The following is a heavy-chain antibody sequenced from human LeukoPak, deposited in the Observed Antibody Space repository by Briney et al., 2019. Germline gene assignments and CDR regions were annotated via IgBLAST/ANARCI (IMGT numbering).Heavy chain of an antibody. V-gene: IGHV1-69*04. D-gene: IGHD3-3*02. CDR3: ARALARGAFDI. J-gene: IGHJ3*02. CDR1: GGTFSSYA. CDR2: IIPILGIA. Sequence: ASVKVSCKASGGTFSSYAISWVRQAPGQGLEWMGRIIPILGIANYAQKFQGRVTITADKSTSTAYMELSSLRSEDTAVYYCARALARGAFDIWGQGTMVTVSS.